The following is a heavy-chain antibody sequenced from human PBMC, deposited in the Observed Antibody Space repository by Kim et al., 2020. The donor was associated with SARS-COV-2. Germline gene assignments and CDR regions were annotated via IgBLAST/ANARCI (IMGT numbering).Heavy chain of an antibody. J-gene: IGHJ5*02. D-gene: IGHD3-22*01. V-gene: IGHV3-23*01. CDR1: GFTISNYP. Sequence: GGSLRLSCVVKGFTISNYPMNWVRLGPGKGLEWVSSISDRGGSTDYADSVKGRFTISRDNSKNTVFLQMNSLRAEDTALYYCARGQVVIKLILVAFFSSRRCFDLWGQRTVVTVSS. CDR2: ISDRGGST. CDR3: ARGQVVIKLILVAFFSSRRCFDL.